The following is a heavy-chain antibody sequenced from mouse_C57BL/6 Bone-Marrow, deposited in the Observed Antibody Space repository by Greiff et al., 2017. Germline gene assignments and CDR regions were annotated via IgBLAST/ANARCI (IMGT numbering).Heavy chain of an antibody. J-gene: IGHJ3*01. D-gene: IGHD2-5*01. CDR2: ISSGSSTI. V-gene: IGHV5-17*01. CDR1: GFTFSDYG. Sequence: EVQLVESGGGLVKPGGSLKLSCAASGFTFSDYGMHWVRQAPEKGLEWVAYISSGSSTIYYAETVKGRFTISGDKAKTTLFLQMTRLRSEDTGMYYCARGYSRVWFAYWGQGTLVTVSA. CDR3: ARGYSRVWFAY.